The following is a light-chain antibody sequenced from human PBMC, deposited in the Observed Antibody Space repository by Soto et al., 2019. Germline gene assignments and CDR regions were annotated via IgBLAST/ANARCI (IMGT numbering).Light chain of an antibody. CDR1: SSDVGSYNL. CDR2: EGS. Sequence: QSVLTQPASVSGSPGQSITISCTGTSSDVGSYNLVSWYRHHPGKAPKLMVYEGSKRPSGVSNRFSGSKSGNTASLTISGLQAEDEADYYCCSYAGTSTYVFGTGTKVP. V-gene: IGLV2-23*01. CDR3: CSYAGTSTYV. J-gene: IGLJ1*01.